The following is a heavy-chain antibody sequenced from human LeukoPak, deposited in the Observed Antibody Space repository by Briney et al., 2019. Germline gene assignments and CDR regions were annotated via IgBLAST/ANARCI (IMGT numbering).Heavy chain of an antibody. Sequence: PGGSLRLSCAASGFTFDDYAMHWVRQAPGKDLEWVSGISWNSGSIGYADSVKGRFTISRDNAKNSLYLQMNSLRAEDTALYYCAKDSMAAAGTSAFDYWGQGTLVTVSS. D-gene: IGHD6-13*01. CDR2: ISWNSGSI. J-gene: IGHJ4*02. CDR3: AKDSMAAAGTSAFDY. V-gene: IGHV3-9*01. CDR1: GFTFDDYA.